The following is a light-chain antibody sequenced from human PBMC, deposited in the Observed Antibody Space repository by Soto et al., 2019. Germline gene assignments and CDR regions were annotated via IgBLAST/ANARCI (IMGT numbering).Light chain of an antibody. V-gene: IGKV1-5*03. CDR2: KAS. J-gene: IGKJ1*01. CDR1: QSIGSW. Sequence: DIQMTQSPSTRSAPVGDRVTITCRASQSIGSWLAWYQQKPGKAPKFLIYKASTLESGVPSRFSVSGSGTQFTLTISSLQPDDFATYYCQQYDTYWTFGKGTKVDI. CDR3: QQYDTYWT.